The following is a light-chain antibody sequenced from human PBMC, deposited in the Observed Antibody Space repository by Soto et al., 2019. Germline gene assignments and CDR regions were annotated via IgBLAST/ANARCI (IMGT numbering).Light chain of an antibody. CDR3: QQRLNWPPG. V-gene: IGKV3-11*01. Sequence: EIFLTQSPDSLSLSPWERATLTCRASQSVTNYIAWYQQRPGQAPRLLIYDASNRATGVPARFSGSRSGTDFTLTISDLEPADFGLYFCQQRLNWPPGFGQGTKVDIK. CDR1: QSVTNY. CDR2: DAS. J-gene: IGKJ1*01.